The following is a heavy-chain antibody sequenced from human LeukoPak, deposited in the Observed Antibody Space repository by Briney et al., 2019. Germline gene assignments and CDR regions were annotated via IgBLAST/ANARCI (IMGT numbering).Heavy chain of an antibody. CDR3: ARGLYDTQGPWFDP. CDR2: IYHSGST. Sequence: SETLSLTCAVSGGSISSGGYSWSWIRQPPGKGLEWIGYIYHSGSTYYNPSLKSRVTISVDTSKNQFSLKLNSVTAADTAVYYCARGLYDTQGPWFDPWGQGTLVTVSS. V-gene: IGHV4-30-2*01. D-gene: IGHD3-16*01. J-gene: IGHJ5*02. CDR1: GGSISSGGYS.